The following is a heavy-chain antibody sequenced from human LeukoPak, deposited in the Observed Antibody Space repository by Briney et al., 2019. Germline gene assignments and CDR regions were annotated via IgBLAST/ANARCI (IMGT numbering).Heavy chain of an antibody. Sequence: PGGSLRLSCAASGFTFSSYSMNWVRQAPGKGLGWVSYISSSSSYIYYADSVKGQFTISRDNAKNSLYLQMNSLRAEDTAVYYCAKDIGYYGSGTYYIEYWGQGTLVTVSS. CDR2: ISSSSSYI. V-gene: IGHV3-21*05. D-gene: IGHD3-10*01. CDR1: GFTFSSYS. CDR3: AKDIGYYGSGTYYIEY. J-gene: IGHJ4*02.